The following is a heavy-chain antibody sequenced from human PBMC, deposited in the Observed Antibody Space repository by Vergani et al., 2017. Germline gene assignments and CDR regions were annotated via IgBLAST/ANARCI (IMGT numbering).Heavy chain of an antibody. Sequence: EVQLVESGGGLVQPGGSLRLSCAASGFTFSDHYMDWVRQAPGEGLEWVGRIRKSANSYTTEYAASVKGRFTISRDNAKNSLYLQMNSLRAEDTAVYYCARDMAWETPVGYYYGMDVWGQGTTVTVSS. V-gene: IGHV3-72*01. CDR3: ARDMAWETPVGYYYGMDV. CDR1: GFTFSDHY. J-gene: IGHJ6*02. D-gene: IGHD1-26*01. CDR2: IRKSANSYTT.